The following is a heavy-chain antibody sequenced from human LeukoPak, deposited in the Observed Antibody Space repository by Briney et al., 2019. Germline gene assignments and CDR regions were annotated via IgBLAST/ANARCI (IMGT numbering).Heavy chain of an antibody. CDR3: ARGIYGNFDY. CDR2: INNEGNDT. V-gene: IGHV3-74*01. CDR1: GFTFTKYW. J-gene: IGHJ4*02. Sequence: GESLTLSCAASGFTFTKYWMHWVRHVQRRGLIWVSRINNEGNDTNYADSVKGRFTISRDNAKNTLYLQMNSLRAEDTAVYYCARGIYGNFDYWGQGSLVTVPS. D-gene: IGHD3-10*01.